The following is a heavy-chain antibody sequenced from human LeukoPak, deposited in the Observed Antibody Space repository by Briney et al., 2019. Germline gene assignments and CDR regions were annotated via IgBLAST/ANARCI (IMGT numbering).Heavy chain of an antibody. J-gene: IGHJ3*02. CDR2: IYYSGST. V-gene: IGHV4-59*01. D-gene: IGHD6-19*01. Sequence: SETLSLTCTVSGGSISSYYWSWIRQPPGKGLEWIGYIYYSGSTNYNPSLKSRVTISVDTSKNQFSLKLSSVTAADTAVYYCAAAYSSGWYHAFDIWGQGTVVTVSS. CDR3: AAAYSSGWYHAFDI. CDR1: GGSISSYY.